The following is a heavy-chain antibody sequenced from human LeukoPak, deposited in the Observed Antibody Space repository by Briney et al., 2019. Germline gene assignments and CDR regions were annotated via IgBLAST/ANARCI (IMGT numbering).Heavy chain of an antibody. CDR3: AKGNPGYSSSWYYFDY. J-gene: IGHJ4*02. D-gene: IGHD6-13*01. V-gene: IGHV3-9*01. CDR2: ISWNSGSI. Sequence: GGSLRLSCAASGFTFDDYAMHWVRQAPGKGLEWVSGISWNSGSIGYADSVKGRFTISRDDAKNSLYLQMNSLRAEDTALYYCAKGNPGYSSSWYYFDYWGQGTLVTVSS. CDR1: GFTFDDYA.